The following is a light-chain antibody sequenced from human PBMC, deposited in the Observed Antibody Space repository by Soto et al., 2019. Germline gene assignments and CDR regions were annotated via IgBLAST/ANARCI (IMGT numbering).Light chain of an antibody. CDR3: SSYKSSSTLAV. V-gene: IGLV2-14*01. CDR2: DVS. Sequence: QSALTQPASVSGSPGQSITISCTGTSSDVGGYNYVSWYQQHPGKVPKLMIYDVSNRPSGVSNRFSGSKSGNTASLTISGLQAEDEADYYGSSYKSSSTLAVFGGGTKLTVL. J-gene: IGLJ2*01. CDR1: SSDVGGYNY.